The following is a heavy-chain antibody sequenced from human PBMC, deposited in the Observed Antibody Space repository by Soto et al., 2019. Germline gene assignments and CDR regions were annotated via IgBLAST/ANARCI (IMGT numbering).Heavy chain of an antibody. CDR2: ISAYNGNT. J-gene: IGHJ6*04. V-gene: IGHV1-18*01. CDR3: ARSLVWSALAPSMDF. D-gene: IGHD3-3*01. CDR1: GYTFTSYS. Sequence: QFQLVKSGAERKKPVASGKVSCKASGYTFTSYSITWVRQAPGQGHEWWGWISAYNGNTTYAQKLQGRVTMTTATSPCRACMELRSLRSGNTAVYDCARSLVWSALAPSMDFWGRGTTVTVSS.